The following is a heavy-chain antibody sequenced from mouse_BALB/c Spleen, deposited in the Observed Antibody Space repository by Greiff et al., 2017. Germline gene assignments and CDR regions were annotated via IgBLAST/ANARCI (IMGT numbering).Heavy chain of an antibody. Sequence: QVQLQQSGAELVKPGASVKLSCTASGFNIKDTYMYWVKQRPGQGLEWIGEINPSNGGTNFNEKFKSKATLTVDKSSSTAYMQLSSLTSEDSAVYYCTRVAMTPDGGFDYWGQGTTLTVSS. CDR3: TRVAMTPDGGFDY. V-gene: IGHV1S81*02. D-gene: IGHD2-3*01. CDR1: GFNIKDTY. CDR2: INPSNGGT. J-gene: IGHJ2*01.